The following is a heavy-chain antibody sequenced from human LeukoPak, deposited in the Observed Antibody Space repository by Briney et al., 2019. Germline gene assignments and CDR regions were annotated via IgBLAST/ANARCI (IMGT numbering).Heavy chain of an antibody. CDR2: IYYTGGT. Sequence: SETLSLTCTVSGGSITGYYWSWIRQPPGKGLEWIGQIYYTGGTSYNPFLKSRVTISVDTSKNQFSLKLSSVTAADTAMYYCLRHSSSWRFAFDSWGRGTLVTVSS. D-gene: IGHD6-13*01. V-gene: IGHV4-59*01. CDR1: GGSITGYY. J-gene: IGHJ4*02. CDR3: LRHSSSWRFAFDS.